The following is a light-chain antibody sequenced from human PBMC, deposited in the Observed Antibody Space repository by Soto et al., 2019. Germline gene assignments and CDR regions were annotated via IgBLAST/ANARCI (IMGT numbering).Light chain of an antibody. V-gene: IGKV3-20*01. J-gene: IGKJ1*01. Sequence: EIVLTRSPGTLSLSPEERATLSCIASQSVSRNYSSWYQQKPRQGPRILIYCASSRATGIPDSLSGSASGTEFPLTISRMEPEDSAVYYCQQYGSSGTFGHGTQVDIK. CDR2: CAS. CDR1: QSVSRNY. CDR3: QQYGSSGT.